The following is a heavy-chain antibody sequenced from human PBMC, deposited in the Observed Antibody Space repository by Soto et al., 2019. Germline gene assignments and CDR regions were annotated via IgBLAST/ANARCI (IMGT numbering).Heavy chain of an antibody. CDR1: GFTFSSYA. CDR2: ISSNGGST. Sequence: EVQLVESGEGLVQPGGSLRLSCAASGFTFSSYAMHWVRQGPGKGLEYVSAISSNGGSTYYADSVKGRFTISRDNSKNTLYLQMGSLRAEDMAVYYCARGGYYYDSSGYFPGFDYWGQGTLVTVSS. CDR3: ARGGYYYDSSGYFPGFDY. V-gene: IGHV3-64*02. J-gene: IGHJ4*02. D-gene: IGHD3-22*01.